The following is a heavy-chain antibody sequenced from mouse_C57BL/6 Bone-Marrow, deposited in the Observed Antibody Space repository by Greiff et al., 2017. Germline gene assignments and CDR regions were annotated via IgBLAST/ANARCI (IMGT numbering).Heavy chain of an antibody. D-gene: IGHD2-5*01. CDR2: IDPETGGT. J-gene: IGHJ2*01. CDR1: GYTFTDYE. Sequence: VQLQQSGAELVRPGASVTLSCKASGYTFTDYEMHWVKQTPVHGLEWIGAIDPETGGTAYNQKFKGKAILTADKSSSTAYMELRSLTSEDSAVYYCTRGYSNYADYFDYWGQGTTLTVSS. V-gene: IGHV1-15*01. CDR3: TRGYSNYADYFDY.